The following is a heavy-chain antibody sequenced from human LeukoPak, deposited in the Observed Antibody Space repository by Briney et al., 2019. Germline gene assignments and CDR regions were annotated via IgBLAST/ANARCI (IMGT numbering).Heavy chain of an antibody. CDR3: ARHRGTSFRGYYYYYIDV. D-gene: IGHD2-2*01. CDR1: GDSFTSKW. CDR2: IHPDNSDI. V-gene: IGHV5-51*01. Sequence: GESLKISCKGSGDSFTSKWIGWVRQMPGKGLEWMGMIHPDNSDIRYSPSFQGQVTISVDKSISTAYLQWSSLKASDTTMYYCARHRGTSFRGYYYYYIDVWGKGTTVTVSS. J-gene: IGHJ6*03.